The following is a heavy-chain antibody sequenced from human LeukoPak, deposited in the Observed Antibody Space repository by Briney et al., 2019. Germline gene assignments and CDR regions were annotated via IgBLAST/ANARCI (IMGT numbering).Heavy chain of an antibody. D-gene: IGHD2-21*01. Sequence: ASVKVSCKAFGYKLTDNWIHWARQAPGQGLKWMGWINTKTGATNIAQQFQGRVTMTRDTSVNTAYIEVSRLTSDDTAVYFCARGVVACPNWGQGTLVTVSS. J-gene: IGHJ4*02. CDR2: INTKTGAT. V-gene: IGHV1-2*02. CDR1: GYKLTDNW. CDR3: ARGVVACPN.